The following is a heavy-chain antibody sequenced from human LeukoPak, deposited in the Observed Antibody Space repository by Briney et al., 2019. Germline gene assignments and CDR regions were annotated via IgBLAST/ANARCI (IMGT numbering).Heavy chain of an antibody. CDR1: GFTFSGRY. V-gene: IGHV3-72*01. Sequence: GGSLRLSCTASGFTFSGRYMDWVRQAPGKGLEWVGRSRDRANGYTPEYAASVRGRFTISRDDSETSMYLQMNSLKTEDSAVYYCTRGGTSSVAYYYHMDVWGQGTTVTFSS. CDR3: TRGGTSSVAYYYHMDV. CDR2: SRDRANGYTP. J-gene: IGHJ6*02. D-gene: IGHD1-26*01.